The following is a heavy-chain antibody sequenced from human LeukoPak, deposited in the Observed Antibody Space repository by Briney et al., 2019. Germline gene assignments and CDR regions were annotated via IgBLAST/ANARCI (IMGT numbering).Heavy chain of an antibody. CDR2: IIPIFGTA. J-gene: IGHJ4*02. V-gene: IGHV1-69*13. D-gene: IGHD3-10*01. Sequence: SVKVSCKASGYTFTSYGISWVRQAPGQGLEWMGGIIPIFGTANYAQKFQGRVTITADESTSTAYMELSGLRSEDTAVYYCARVRYYSSTAYYFDYWGQGTLVTVSS. CDR1: GYTFTSYG. CDR3: ARVRYYSSTAYYFDY.